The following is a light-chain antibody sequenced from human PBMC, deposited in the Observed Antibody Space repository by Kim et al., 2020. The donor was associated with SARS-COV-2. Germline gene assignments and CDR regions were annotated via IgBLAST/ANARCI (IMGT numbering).Light chain of an antibody. CDR3: NSRDSSGDHVV. CDR2: GKD. J-gene: IGLJ3*02. CDR1: SLRSYY. Sequence: SSELTQDPAVSVALGQTVRITCQGDSLRSYYATWYQQKPGQAPKVVIYGKDNRPSGVPDRFSGSASGNTASLTITGAQAEDEADYCCNSRDSSGDHVVFG. V-gene: IGLV3-19*01.